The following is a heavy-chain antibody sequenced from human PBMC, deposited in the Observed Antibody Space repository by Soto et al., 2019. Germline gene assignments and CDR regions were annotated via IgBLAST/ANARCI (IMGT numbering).Heavy chain of an antibody. J-gene: IGHJ5*01. D-gene: IGHD2-21*01. CDR1: AFSVSNYG. CDR3: AKDLRRDVWCNWFDS. V-gene: IGHV3-30*18. Sequence: QVQLVESGGGVVQPGKSLRLSCAASAFSVSNYGMHWVRQAPGKGLEWVAMISYDGSSEYYVDSVKGRFTISRDTSKNTLYLQMDSLRPDDTAVYFCAKDLRRDVWCNWFDSWGQGTLVTVSS. CDR2: ISYDGSSE.